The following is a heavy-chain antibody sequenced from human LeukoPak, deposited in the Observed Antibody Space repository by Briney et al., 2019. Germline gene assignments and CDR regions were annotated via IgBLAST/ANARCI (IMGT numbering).Heavy chain of an antibody. CDR2: ISSSGSTI. CDR1: GFTFSDYY. D-gene: IGHD3-22*01. V-gene: IGHV3-11*04. J-gene: IGHJ4*02. CDR3: ARDHDSSVRGFDY. Sequence: GGSLRLSCAASGFTFSDYYMSWIRQAPGKGLEWVSYISSSGSTIYYADSAKGRFTISRDNAKNSLYPQMNSLRAEDTAVYYCARDHDSSVRGFDYWGQGTLVTLSS.